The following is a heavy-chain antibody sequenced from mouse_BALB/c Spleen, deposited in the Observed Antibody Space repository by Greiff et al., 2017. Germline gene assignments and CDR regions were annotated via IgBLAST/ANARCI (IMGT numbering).Heavy chain of an antibody. D-gene: IGHD2-14*01. J-gene: IGHJ2*01. CDR3: ARGYRYDAYFDY. V-gene: IGHV5-4*02. CDR1: GFTFSDYY. CDR2: ISDGGSYT. Sequence: EVQRVESGGGLVKPGGSLKLSCAASGFTFSDYYMYWVRQTPEKRLEWVATISDGGSYTYYPDSVKGRFTISRDNAKNNLYLQMSSLKSEDTAMYYCARGYRYDAYFDYWGQGTTLTVSS.